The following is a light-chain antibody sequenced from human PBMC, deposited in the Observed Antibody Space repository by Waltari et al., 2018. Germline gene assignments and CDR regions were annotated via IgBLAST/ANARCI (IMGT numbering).Light chain of an antibody. J-gene: IGLJ3*02. CDR3: CSYAASSTWV. Sequence: QSALTQPASVSGSPGQSITISCTGTCSDVGNYNLVSWYQQHPGKAPKLMIYEVATRPSGVSNRFSGSKSGNTASLTISGLQAEDEADYYCCSYAASSTWVFGGGTKLTVL. CDR2: EVA. V-gene: IGLV2-23*02. CDR1: CSDVGNYNL.